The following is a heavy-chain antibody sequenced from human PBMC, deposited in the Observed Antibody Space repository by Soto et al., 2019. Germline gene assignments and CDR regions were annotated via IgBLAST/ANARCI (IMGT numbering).Heavy chain of an antibody. Sequence: EVQLVESGGDLVQPGVSLRLSCATSGFTFSGDWMSWVRQAPGKGLEWVANIKEDGSEKYYVDSVRGRFTISRDNAKNSLYLKMNSLRAEDSAVYYCVRNYDWGQVTLVSVSP. CDR3: VRNYD. J-gene: IGHJ4*02. V-gene: IGHV3-7*05. CDR2: IKEDGSEK. D-gene: IGHD3-16*01. CDR1: GFTFSGDW.